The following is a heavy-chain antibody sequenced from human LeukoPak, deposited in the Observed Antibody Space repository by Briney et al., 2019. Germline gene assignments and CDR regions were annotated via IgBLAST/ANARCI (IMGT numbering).Heavy chain of an antibody. CDR3: ASFAYGDYADHFDY. V-gene: IGHV4-61*02. CDR1: GDSISSGDYY. J-gene: IGHJ4*02. D-gene: IGHD4-17*01. CDR2: ISSSGST. Sequence: PSQTLSLTCTVSGDSISSGDYYWSWIRQPAGKGLEWIGRISSSGSTNYNPSLKSRVTISVDTSKNQFSLKLSSVTAADTAVYYCASFAYGDYADHFDYWGQGTLVTVSS.